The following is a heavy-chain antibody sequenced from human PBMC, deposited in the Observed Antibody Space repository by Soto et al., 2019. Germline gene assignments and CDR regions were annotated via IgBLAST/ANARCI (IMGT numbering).Heavy chain of an antibody. CDR2: LYYSGGT. J-gene: IGHJ5*02. V-gene: IGHV4-39*02. D-gene: IGHD6-13*01. CDR1: GGSISSSSYY. CDR3: ARGISKYSSWYEPHTWFDA. Sequence: SETLSLTCTVSGGSISSSSYYWGWIRQPPGKGLEWIGNLYYSGGTYYNPSLRTPISMSLDTSKKHFSLKMRSVTGADTAVYYCARGISKYSSWYEPHTWFDAWGQGALVTVSS.